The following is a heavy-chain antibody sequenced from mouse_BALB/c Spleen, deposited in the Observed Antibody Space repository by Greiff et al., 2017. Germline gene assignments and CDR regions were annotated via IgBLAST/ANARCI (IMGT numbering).Heavy chain of an antibody. Sequence: QVQLQQSGAELAKPGASVKMSCKASGYTFTSYWMHWVKQRPGQGLEWIGYINPSTGYTEYNQKFKDKATLTADKSSSTAYMQLSSLTSEDSAVYYCARFTTTPGYWGQGTTLTVSS. D-gene: IGHD2-12*01. CDR2: INPSTGYT. J-gene: IGHJ2*01. CDR3: ARFTTTPGY. CDR1: GYTFTSYW. V-gene: IGHV1-7*01.